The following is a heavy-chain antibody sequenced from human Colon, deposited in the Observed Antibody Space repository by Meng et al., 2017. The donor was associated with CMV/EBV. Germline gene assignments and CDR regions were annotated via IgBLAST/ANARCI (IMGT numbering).Heavy chain of an antibody. D-gene: IGHD1/OR15-1a*01. CDR2: ISAHSGKT. J-gene: IGHJ4*02. Sequence: ASGYTFNKYGISWMRQAPGQGLEWMGWISAHSGKTWLISPFKERVILTTDTASSTAHMELTDLTSDDTAVYYCARDWEAAWNTVITDLWGQGTLVTVSS. V-gene: IGHV1-18*01. CDR1: GYTFNKYG. CDR3: ARDWEAAWNTVITDL.